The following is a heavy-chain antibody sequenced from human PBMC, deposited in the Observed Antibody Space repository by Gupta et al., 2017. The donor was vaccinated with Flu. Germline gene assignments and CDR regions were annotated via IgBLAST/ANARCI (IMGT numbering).Heavy chain of an antibody. CDR3: ARDPSPYIDFPAYYYFDL. CDR2: IKQHGTEK. J-gene: IGHJ2*01. V-gene: IGHV3-7*01. Sequence: EVQLVESGGGLVQPGGSLRLSCAASGFTFSNYWMSWVRQAPGRGLEWVANIKQHGTEKYYVDSVEGRFTISRDNARNSLYLQMNSLRADDTAVYYCARDPSPYIDFPAYYYFDLWGRGTLVTVSS. D-gene: IGHD1-26*01. CDR1: GFTFSNYW.